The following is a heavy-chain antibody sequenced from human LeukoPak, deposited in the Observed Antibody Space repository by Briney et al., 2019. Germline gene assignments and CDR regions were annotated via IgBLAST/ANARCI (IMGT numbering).Heavy chain of an antibody. V-gene: IGHV4-34*01. CDR2: INHGGST. Sequence: SETLSLTCAVYGGSFSGYYWSWIRQPPGKGLEWIGEINHGGSTNYSPSLKSRVTISVDTSKNHFSLKLSSVTAADTAVYYCARRVEYYYDSSGYYRPRRAFNWFDPWGQGTLVTVSS. CDR3: ARRVEYYYDSSGYYRPRRAFNWFDP. CDR1: GGSFSGYY. J-gene: IGHJ5*02. D-gene: IGHD3-22*01.